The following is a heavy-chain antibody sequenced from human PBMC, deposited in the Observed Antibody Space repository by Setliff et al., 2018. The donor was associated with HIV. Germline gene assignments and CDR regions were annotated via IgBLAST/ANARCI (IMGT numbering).Heavy chain of an antibody. CDR2: IYNSGGTT. V-gene: IGHV3-11*01. Sequence: LRLSCAASGFSFSNYAMTWVRQAPGKGLEWVSDIYNSGGTTYYADSVKGRFTISRDNARNSLYVQMNSLRVEDTAGYFCARVHRGGVGRQHWRSFDYWGQGTLVTVSS. CDR3: ARVHRGGVGRQHWRSFDY. CDR1: GFSFSNYA. D-gene: IGHD1-1*01. J-gene: IGHJ4*02.